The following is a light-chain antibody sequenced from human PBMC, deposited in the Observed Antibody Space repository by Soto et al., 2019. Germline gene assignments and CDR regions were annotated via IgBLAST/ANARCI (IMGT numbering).Light chain of an antibody. Sequence: SYELTQPPSVSVSPGQTASITCSGDKLGNKYACWYQQKPGQSPVLVIYKDSKRPSGIPERFSGSNSGNTATLTISGTQTMDEAHYYCQVWDSSTRVFGGGTKVTVL. V-gene: IGLV3-1*01. CDR1: KLGNKY. CDR3: QVWDSSTRV. J-gene: IGLJ3*02. CDR2: KDS.